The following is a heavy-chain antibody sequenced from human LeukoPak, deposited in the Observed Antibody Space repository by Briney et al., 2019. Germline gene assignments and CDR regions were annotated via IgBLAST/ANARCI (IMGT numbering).Heavy chain of an antibody. CDR3: AKPHGVGY. V-gene: IGHV3-23*01. J-gene: IGHJ4*02. CDR1: GFTFSNFA. CDR2: ISGSGADT. D-gene: IGHD4-17*01. Sequence: PGGSLRLSCTTSGFTFSNFAMSWVRQAPGEGLGWVSIISGSGADTFYTDSVEGRFTISRDNSKNTLYLQMNSLRAEDTAVYYCAKPHGVGYLGQGTLVTVSS.